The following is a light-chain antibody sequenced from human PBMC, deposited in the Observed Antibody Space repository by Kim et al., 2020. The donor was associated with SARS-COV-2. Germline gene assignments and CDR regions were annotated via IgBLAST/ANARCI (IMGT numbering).Light chain of an antibody. V-gene: IGLV6-57*02. J-gene: IGLJ3*02. CDR2: KNN. CDR1: SGSIASNY. CDR3: QSYDNNNWV. Sequence: NFMLTQSHSVSESPGKTVTISCTGSSGSIASNYVQWYQQRPGSAPTTVIYKNNQRPSGVPDRFSASIDSSSNSASLTISGLKTEDEADYYCQSYDNNNWVFGGGTQLTVL.